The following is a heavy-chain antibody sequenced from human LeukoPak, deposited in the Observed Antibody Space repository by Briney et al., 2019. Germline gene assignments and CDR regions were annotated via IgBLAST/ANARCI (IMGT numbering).Heavy chain of an antibody. CDR3: ARDPYYYGMDV. CDR2: IWYDGSNK. J-gene: IGHJ6*04. CDR1: GFTFSSYG. V-gene: IGHV3-33*01. Sequence: GGSLRLSCAASGFTFSSYGMHWVRQAPGKGLEWVAVIWYDGSNKYFADSVKGRFTISRDNSKNTLYLQMNSLRVEDTGVYYCARDPYYYGMDVWGTGTTVTVSS.